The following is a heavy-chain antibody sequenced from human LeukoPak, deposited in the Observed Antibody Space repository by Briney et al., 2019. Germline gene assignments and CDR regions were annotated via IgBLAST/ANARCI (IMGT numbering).Heavy chain of an antibody. CDR1: GYSFTSYW. V-gene: IGHV5-10-1*01. CDR2: IDPSDSYT. J-gene: IGHJ4*02. D-gene: IGHD6-19*01. Sequence: GESLRISCKGFGYSFTSYWISWVRQMPGKGLEWMGRIDPSDSYTNYSPSFQGHVTISADKSISTAYLQGSSLKASDAAMYYCASHAVAGTASDYWGQGTLVTVSS. CDR3: ASHAVAGTASDY.